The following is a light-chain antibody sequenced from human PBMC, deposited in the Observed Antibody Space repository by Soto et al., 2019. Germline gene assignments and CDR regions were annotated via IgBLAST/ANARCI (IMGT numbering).Light chain of an antibody. CDR2: DAS. V-gene: IGKV3-11*01. CDR3: LQRTTWA. Sequence: EIVLTQSPATLSLSPGERATLSCRASQSVRSSLAWYQHKPGQAPRLLIYDASKRATGIPARFSGSGSGTDFTLTISSLEPEDLAVYYCLQRTTWAFGPGTKVDIK. J-gene: IGKJ1*01. CDR1: QSVRSS.